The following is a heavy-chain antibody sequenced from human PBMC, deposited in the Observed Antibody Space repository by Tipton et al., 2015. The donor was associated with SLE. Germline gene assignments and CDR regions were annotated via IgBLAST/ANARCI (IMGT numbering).Heavy chain of an antibody. CDR3: ARETLGDYYYYMDV. J-gene: IGHJ6*03. CDR1: GYSISNAYY. D-gene: IGHD1-26*01. V-gene: IGHV4-38-2*02. Sequence: TLSLTCTVSGYSISNAYYWGWIRQPPGKGLEWVGTMSHAGTTYYNPSLKSRVSISVDSSKSQFSLTLNSVTAADTAVYYCARETLGDYYYYMDVWDKGTTVTVSS. CDR2: MSHAGTT.